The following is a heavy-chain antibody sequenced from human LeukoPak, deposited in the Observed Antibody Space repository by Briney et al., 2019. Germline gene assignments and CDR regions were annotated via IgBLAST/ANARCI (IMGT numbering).Heavy chain of an antibody. J-gene: IGHJ5*02. CDR3: ARAGLRYLDWLLRAVWFDP. D-gene: IGHD3-9*01. Sequence: ASVKVSCKASGYTFTSYDINWVRQATGQGLEWMGWMNPNSGNTGYAQKFQGRVTMTRNTSISTAYMELSSLRSEDTAVYYCARAGLRYLDWLLRAVWFDPWGQGTLVTVSS. V-gene: IGHV1-8*01. CDR2: MNPNSGNT. CDR1: GYTFTSYD.